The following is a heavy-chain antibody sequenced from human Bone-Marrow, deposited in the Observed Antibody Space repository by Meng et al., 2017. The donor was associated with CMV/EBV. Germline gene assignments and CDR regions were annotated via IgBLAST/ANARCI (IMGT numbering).Heavy chain of an antibody. CDR1: GSTFTDYY. V-gene: IGHV1-2*02. CDR3: ARVPINWFDP. Sequence: VFCKASGSTFTDYYMHWVRQAPGQGLEWMGWINPNSGGTNYAQKFQGRVTMTRDTSISTAYMELTSLTSDDTAVYYCARVPINWFDPWGQGTLVTVSS. J-gene: IGHJ5*02. CDR2: INPNSGGT.